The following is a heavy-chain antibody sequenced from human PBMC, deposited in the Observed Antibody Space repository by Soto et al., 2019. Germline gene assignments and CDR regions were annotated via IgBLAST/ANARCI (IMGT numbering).Heavy chain of an antibody. CDR1: GFPVSSHY. J-gene: IGHJ3*01. V-gene: IGHV3-53*02. CDR2: IYSGGST. Sequence: EVQLVETGGGLIQPGGSLSLSCAASGFPVSSHYISWVRQASGEGLQWVSIIYSGGSTYYADSVKGRFTISRDNSKNTLYLQMNSLRVEDTAVYYCARGGALDVWGQGTMVTV. CDR3: ARGGALDV.